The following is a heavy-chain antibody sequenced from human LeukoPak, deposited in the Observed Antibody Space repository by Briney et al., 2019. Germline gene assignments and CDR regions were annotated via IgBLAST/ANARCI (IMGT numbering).Heavy chain of an antibody. Sequence: PGGSLRLSCAASGFTFSTYGMHWVRQAPGKGLEWVAFIRYDGRNRYYADSVKGRFTVSRDNSKNTLYLQMNSLRVDDTAVYYCAKDEGARCGDDCPTDYWGQGTLVTVSS. CDR3: AKDEGARCGDDCPTDY. J-gene: IGHJ4*02. CDR1: GFTFSTYG. D-gene: IGHD2-21*01. CDR2: IRYDGRNR. V-gene: IGHV3-30*02.